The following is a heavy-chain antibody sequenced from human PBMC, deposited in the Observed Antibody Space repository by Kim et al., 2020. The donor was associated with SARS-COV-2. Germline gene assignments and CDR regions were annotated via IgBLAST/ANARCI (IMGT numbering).Heavy chain of an antibody. Sequence: GGSLRLSCAASGFTFSIYAMTWVRQAPGKGLEWVSAITSSGDTTHYADSVTGRFTVSRDNSKNMLYLQMYSLRAEDTAVYYCARGEQPDEVDYWGEGTLVTVSS. D-gene: IGHD1-26*01. V-gene: IGHV3-23*01. J-gene: IGHJ4*02. CDR3: ARGEQPDEVDY. CDR2: ITSSGDTT. CDR1: GFTFSIYA.